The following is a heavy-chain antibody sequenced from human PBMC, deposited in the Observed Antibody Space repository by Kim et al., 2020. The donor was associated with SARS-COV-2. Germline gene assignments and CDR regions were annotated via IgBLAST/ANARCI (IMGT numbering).Heavy chain of an antibody. V-gene: IGHV6-1*01. J-gene: IGHJ4*02. CDR1: GDSVSSNSAT. CDR2: TYYRSRWYN. CDR3: AILGAGREGSDF. Sequence: SQTLSLTCAISGDSVSSNSATWNWIRQSPSRGLEWLGRTYYRSRWYNDYAVSVRSRITINPDTSKNQFSLKLNSVTPEDTAVYYCAILGAGREGSDFWGQGTLVTVSS. D-gene: IGHD3-16*01.